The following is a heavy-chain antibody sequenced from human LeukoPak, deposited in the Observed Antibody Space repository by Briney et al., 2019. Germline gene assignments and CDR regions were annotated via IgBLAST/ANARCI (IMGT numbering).Heavy chain of an antibody. V-gene: IGHV3-7*02. J-gene: IGHJ6*02. CDR2: IEKDGSDK. D-gene: IGHD2/OR15-2a*01. Sequence: GGSLRLSCAASGFTINSYWMSWVRQPPGKGLEWVGNIEKDGSDKYYVDSVKGRFTISRDNAKNSLYLQMNSLRAEDTAVYYCARVTGNKYGLDVWGQGTTVTVSS. CDR1: GFTINSYW. CDR3: ARVTGNKYGLDV.